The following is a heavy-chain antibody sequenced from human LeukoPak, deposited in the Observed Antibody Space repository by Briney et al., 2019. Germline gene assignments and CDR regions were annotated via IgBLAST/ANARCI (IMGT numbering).Heavy chain of an antibody. Sequence: ASVTVSCKASGYTFTGYYMHWVRQAPGQGLEWMGWINPNSGGTNYAQKFQGRVTMTRDTSISTAYMELSRLRSDDTAVYYCARDGEVAVRFYGMDVWGQGTTVTVSS. CDR3: ARDGEVAVRFYGMDV. J-gene: IGHJ6*02. D-gene: IGHD6-19*01. CDR1: GYTFTGYY. V-gene: IGHV1-2*02. CDR2: INPNSGGT.